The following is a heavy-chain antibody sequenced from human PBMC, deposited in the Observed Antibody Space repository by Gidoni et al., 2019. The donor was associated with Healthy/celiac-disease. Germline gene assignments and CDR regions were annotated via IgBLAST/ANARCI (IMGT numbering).Heavy chain of an antibody. J-gene: IGHJ4*02. CDR2: IKSKTDGGTT. D-gene: IGHD3-16*01. Sequence: EVQLVESGGGLVKPGGSLRLSCAASGFTFSNAWMSWVRLDPGKGLEWVGRIKSKTDGGTTDYAAPVKGRFTIARDDSKNTLYLQMNSLKTEDTAVYYCTTELGELWGEYYFDYWGQGTLVTVSS. V-gene: IGHV3-15*01. CDR1: GFTFSNAW. CDR3: TTELGELWGEYYFDY.